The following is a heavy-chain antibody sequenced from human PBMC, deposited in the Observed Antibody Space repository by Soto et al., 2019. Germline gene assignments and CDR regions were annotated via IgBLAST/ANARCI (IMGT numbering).Heavy chain of an antibody. CDR3: ARRISSRAGAYYGMDV. Sequence: GESLKISCKGSGYSFTSYWIGWVRQMPGKGLEWMGIIYPGDSDTRYSPSFQGQVTISADKSISTAYLQWSSLKASDTAMYYCARRISSRAGAYYGMDVWGQGTTVTVSS. D-gene: IGHD3-10*01. CDR1: GYSFTSYW. V-gene: IGHV5-51*01. CDR2: IYPGDSDT. J-gene: IGHJ6*02.